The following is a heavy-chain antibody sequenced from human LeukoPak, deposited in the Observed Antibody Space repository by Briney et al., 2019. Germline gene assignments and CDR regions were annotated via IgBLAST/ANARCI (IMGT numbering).Heavy chain of an antibody. CDR3: ARGGRFTIFGVVSNMDV. V-gene: IGHV3-38-3*01. CDR2: ISGGST. Sequence: GGSLRLSCAASGFTVSSNEMSWVRQAPGKGLEWVSSISGGSTYYADSRKGRFTISRDNAKNSLYLQMNSLRAEDTAVYYCARGGRFTIFGVVSNMDVWGKGTTVTVSS. D-gene: IGHD3-3*01. J-gene: IGHJ6*03. CDR1: GFTVSSNE.